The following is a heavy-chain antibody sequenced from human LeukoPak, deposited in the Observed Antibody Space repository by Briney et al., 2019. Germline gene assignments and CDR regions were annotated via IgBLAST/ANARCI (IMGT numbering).Heavy chain of an antibody. Sequence: ATLWVSCAPSGYTLTVDGIRGVRRAPGQGLERIGGICAYNGKPNYAQKLQGRVTMTTDTSASTAYMELRSLRSDDTAVYYCARGDYDFWSGYFDDWFDPWGQGTLVTVSS. D-gene: IGHD3-3*01. CDR3: ARGDYDFWSGYFDDWFDP. V-gene: IGHV1-18*01. CDR2: ICAYNGKP. J-gene: IGHJ5*02. CDR1: GYTLTVDG.